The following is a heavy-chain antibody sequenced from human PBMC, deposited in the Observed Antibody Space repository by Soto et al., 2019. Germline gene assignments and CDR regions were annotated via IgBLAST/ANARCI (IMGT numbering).Heavy chain of an antibody. CDR3: ARVERGTATTVVDAFDI. CDR2: MSHSGGT. Sequence: SETLSLTCAVYGGFVTSGSYYWSWIRQPPGKGLEWIGEMSHSGGTHFNPSLKSRVTISVDTSKDQFTLKMSSVTAADTALYYCARVERGTATTVVDAFDIWGPGTMVTVSS. V-gene: IGHV4-34*01. J-gene: IGHJ3*02. D-gene: IGHD1-1*01. CDR1: GGFVTSGSYY.